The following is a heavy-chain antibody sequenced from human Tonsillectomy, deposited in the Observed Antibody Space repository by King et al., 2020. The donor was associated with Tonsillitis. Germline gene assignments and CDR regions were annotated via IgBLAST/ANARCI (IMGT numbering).Heavy chain of an antibody. J-gene: IGHJ3*02. CDR1: GFSVSTNY. D-gene: IGHD3-10*01. V-gene: IGHV3-66*01. Sequence: VQLVESGGDLVQPGGSLRLSCAASGFSVSTNYITWVRQAPGKGLEWVSVIYSGGRTYYADSVKGRFAISRDNSKNTLYLQMNSLRAEDTAVYYCARAPGADDAFDIWGQGTMVTVSS. CDR3: ARAPGADDAFDI. CDR2: IYSGGRT.